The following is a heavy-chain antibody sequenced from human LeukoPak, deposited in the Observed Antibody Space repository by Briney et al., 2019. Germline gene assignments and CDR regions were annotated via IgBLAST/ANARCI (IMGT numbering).Heavy chain of an antibody. V-gene: IGHV1-69*13. CDR1: GGTFSSYA. D-gene: IGHD6-6*01. Sequence: SVKVSCKASGGTFSSYAISWVRQAPGQELEWMGGIIPIFGTANYAQKFQGRVTITADESTSTAYMELSSLRSEDTAVYYCARPPTSIAAPGSNYYFDYWGQGTLVTVSS. J-gene: IGHJ4*02. CDR2: IIPIFGTA. CDR3: ARPPTSIAAPGSNYYFDY.